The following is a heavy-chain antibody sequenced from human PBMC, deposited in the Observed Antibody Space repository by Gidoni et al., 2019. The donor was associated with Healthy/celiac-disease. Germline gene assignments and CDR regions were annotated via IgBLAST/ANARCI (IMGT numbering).Heavy chain of an antibody. V-gene: IGHV4-4*07. CDR2: IYTSGST. D-gene: IGHD3-22*01. Sequence: QVQLQESGPGLVKPSETLSLTCTVSGGSISSYYWSWIRQPAGKGLEWIGRIYTSGSTNYNPSLKSRVTMSVDTSKNQFSLKLSSVTAADTAVYYCAREKGLYYYDSSGYSFDAFDIWGQGTMVTVSS. CDR3: AREKGLYYYDSSGYSFDAFDI. J-gene: IGHJ3*02. CDR1: GGSISSYY.